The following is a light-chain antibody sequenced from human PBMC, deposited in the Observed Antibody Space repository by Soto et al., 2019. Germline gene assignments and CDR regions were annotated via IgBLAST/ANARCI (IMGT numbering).Light chain of an antibody. Sequence: QSVLTQPPSASGSPGQSVTISCTGTSSDIGAYIYVSWYQQHPGKAPKLMISEVSRRPSGVPERFSGSKSGNTASLTVSGLQADDEAHYYCGSYAGSNSFVFGTGTKVTVL. V-gene: IGLV2-8*01. CDR2: EVS. CDR1: SSDIGAYIY. CDR3: GSYAGSNSFV. J-gene: IGLJ1*01.